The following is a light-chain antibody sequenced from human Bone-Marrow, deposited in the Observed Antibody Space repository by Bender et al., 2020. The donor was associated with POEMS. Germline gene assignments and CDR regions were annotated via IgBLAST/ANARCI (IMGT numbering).Light chain of an antibody. CDR3: SSYTSSSNVV. V-gene: IGLV2-14*03. Sequence: QSALTQPASVSGSPGQSIAISCTGTSSDIGSYNYVSWYQQHPNKAPKLMIYDVTNRPSGVSNRFSGSKSGNTASLTISGLQAEDEADYYCSSYTSSSNVVFGGGTKLTVL. CDR1: SSDIGSYNY. CDR2: DVT. J-gene: IGLJ2*01.